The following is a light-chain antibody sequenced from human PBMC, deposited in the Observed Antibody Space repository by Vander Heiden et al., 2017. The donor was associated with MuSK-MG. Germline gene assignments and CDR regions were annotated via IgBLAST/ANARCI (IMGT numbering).Light chain of an antibody. CDR2: EDS. Sequence: SYVLTQPPSVSVAPGQTATIPRGGNNIGRKSVHWYQRKPGQAPVLVVYEDSDRPSGIPERFSGSNSGNTATLTISTVEAGDEADYYCQVWDTVSDHLVVFGGGTKLTVL. V-gene: IGLV3-21*02. CDR3: QVWDTVSDHLVV. CDR1: NIGRKS. J-gene: IGLJ2*01.